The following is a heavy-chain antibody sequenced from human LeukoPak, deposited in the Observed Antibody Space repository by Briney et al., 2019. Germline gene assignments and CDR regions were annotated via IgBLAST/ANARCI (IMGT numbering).Heavy chain of an antibody. CDR2: FDPEDGET. CDR1: GYTLTELS. V-gene: IGHV1-24*01. D-gene: IGHD1-14*01. Sequence: GASVKVSCKVSGYTLTELSMHWVRQDPGKGLEWMGGFDPEDGETIYAQKFQGRVTMTEDTSTDTAYMELSSLRSEDTAVYYCATDPFQIPRAQPEDYWGQGTLVTVSS. CDR3: ATDPFQIPRAQPEDY. J-gene: IGHJ4*02.